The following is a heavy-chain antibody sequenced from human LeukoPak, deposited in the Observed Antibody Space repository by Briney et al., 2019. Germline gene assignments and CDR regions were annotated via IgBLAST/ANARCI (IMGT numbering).Heavy chain of an antibody. J-gene: IGHJ6*03. CDR2: IISISSHI. Sequence: GGSLRLSCAASGFTFSSYEMNWVRQAPGKGLEWVASIISISSHIYYADSVKGRFTISRDNAKNSLYLQMNSLRAEDTAVYYCARTRAPSNGRVLYYMDVWGKGTTVTVSS. CDR3: ARTRAPSNGRVLYYMDV. CDR1: GFTFSSYE. D-gene: IGHD2-2*01. V-gene: IGHV3-21*01.